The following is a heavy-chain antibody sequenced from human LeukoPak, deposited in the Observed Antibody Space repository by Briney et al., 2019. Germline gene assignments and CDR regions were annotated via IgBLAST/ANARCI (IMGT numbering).Heavy chain of an antibody. J-gene: IGHJ4*02. Sequence: GGSLRLSCAASGFTFSSYAMSWVRQAPGKGLEWVSAISGSGGSTYYADSVKGRFTISRDNSKNTLYLQMNSLRAEDTAVYYCAKDSSTWGNLAGHFDSWGQGTLVTVSS. CDR2: ISGSGGST. CDR3: AKDSSTWGNLAGHFDS. CDR1: GFTFSSYA. D-gene: IGHD6-13*01. V-gene: IGHV3-23*01.